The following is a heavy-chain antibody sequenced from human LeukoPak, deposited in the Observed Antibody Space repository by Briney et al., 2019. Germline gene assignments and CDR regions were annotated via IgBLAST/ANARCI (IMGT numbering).Heavy chain of an antibody. V-gene: IGHV1-58*01. CDR1: GVTFTSSA. D-gene: IGHD2-2*01. J-gene: IGHJ4*02. CDR2: IVVGSGNA. Sequence: EASVKVSCRAAGVTFTSSAVQWVRQDRGQRLEWIGWIVVGSGNANYAQKFQERVTITRDMSTSTAYMTLSSLRSEDTAVYSCAAADCSSTSCYYFDYSGQGTLVTVSS. CDR3: AAADCSSTSCYYFDY.